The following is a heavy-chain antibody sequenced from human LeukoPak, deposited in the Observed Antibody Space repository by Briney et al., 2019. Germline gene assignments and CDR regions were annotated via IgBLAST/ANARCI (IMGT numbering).Heavy chain of an antibody. Sequence: PGGSLRLSCAGSGFTFRTYAMSWVRQAPRKGLEWVATISRSGDKIYYADSVKGRFTISRDNSKNTLYVQMNSLRVEDTAVYYYAKDPFGCSGGSCSLFDPWGQGTQVTVSS. CDR3: AKDPFGCSGGSCSLFDP. CDR2: ISRSGDKI. D-gene: IGHD2-15*01. J-gene: IGHJ5*02. V-gene: IGHV3-23*01. CDR1: GFTFRTYA.